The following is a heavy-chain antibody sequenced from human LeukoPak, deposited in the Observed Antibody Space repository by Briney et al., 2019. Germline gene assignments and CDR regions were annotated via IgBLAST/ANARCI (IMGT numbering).Heavy chain of an antibody. J-gene: IGHJ4*02. CDR2: IIPIFGTA. CDR3: ARDRGVLRFLEWSPPSY. CDR1: GGTFSSYA. V-gene: IGHV1-69*05. D-gene: IGHD3-3*01. Sequence: SVKVSCKASGGTFSSYAISWVRQAPGQGLEWMGRIIPIFGTANYAQKLQGRVTMTTDTSTSTAYMELRSLRSDDTAVYYCARDRGVLRFLEWSPPSYWGQGTLVTVSS.